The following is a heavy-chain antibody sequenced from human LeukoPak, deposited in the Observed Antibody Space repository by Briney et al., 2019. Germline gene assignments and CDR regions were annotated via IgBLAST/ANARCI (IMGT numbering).Heavy chain of an antibody. CDR3: ARAATMVRGGRQINWFDP. CDR1: GGTFSSYA. Sequence: SVKVSCKASGGTFSSYAISWVRQAPGQGLEWMGGIIPIFGTANYAQKFQGRVTITADESTSTAYMELSSLRSEDTAVYYCARAATMVRGGRQINWFDPWGQGTLVTVSS. J-gene: IGHJ5*02. CDR2: IIPIFGTA. V-gene: IGHV1-69*13. D-gene: IGHD3-10*01.